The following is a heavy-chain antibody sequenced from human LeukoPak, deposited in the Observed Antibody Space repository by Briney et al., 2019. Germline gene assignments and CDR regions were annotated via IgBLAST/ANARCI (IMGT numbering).Heavy chain of an antibody. CDR1: GFTFSSYA. Sequence: GGSLRLSCEASGFTFSSYAMNWVRQAPGKGLEWVSGISAGGGSTYYADSVKGRFTISRDNSKNTLYLQMNSLRAEDTAVYYCAKDPNWGVDYWGQGTLVTVSS. D-gene: IGHD7-27*01. CDR3: AKDPNWGVDY. V-gene: IGHV3-23*01. CDR2: ISAGGGST. J-gene: IGHJ4*02.